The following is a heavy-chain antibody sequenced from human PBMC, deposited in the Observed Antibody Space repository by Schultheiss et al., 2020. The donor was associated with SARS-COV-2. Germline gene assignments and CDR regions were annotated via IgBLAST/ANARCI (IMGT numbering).Heavy chain of an antibody. V-gene: IGHV3-33*01. CDR2: IWYDGSNK. D-gene: IGHD4-17*01. CDR1: GFTFSSYG. J-gene: IGHJ3*02. CDR3: ARERINSYGDYGGAFDI. Sequence: GGSLRLSCAASGFTFSSYGMHWVRQAPGKGLEWVAVIWYDGSNKYYADSVKGRFTISRDNSKNTLYLQMNSLRAEDTAVYYCARERINSYGDYGGAFDIWGQGTMVTVSS.